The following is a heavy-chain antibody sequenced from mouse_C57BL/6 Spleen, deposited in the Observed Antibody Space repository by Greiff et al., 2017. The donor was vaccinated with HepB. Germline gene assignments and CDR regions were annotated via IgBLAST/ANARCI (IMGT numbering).Heavy chain of an antibody. D-gene: IGHD2-4*01. CDR1: GYTFTSYW. Sequence: QVQLQQPGTELVKPGASVKLSCKASGYTFTSYWMHWVKQRPGQGLEWIGNINPSNGGTNYNEKFKSKATLTVDKSSSTAYMQLSSLTSDDSAVYYCARADYDYRCYYAMDYWGQGTSVTVSS. CDR2: INPSNGGT. J-gene: IGHJ4*01. CDR3: ARADYDYRCYYAMDY. V-gene: IGHV1-53*01.